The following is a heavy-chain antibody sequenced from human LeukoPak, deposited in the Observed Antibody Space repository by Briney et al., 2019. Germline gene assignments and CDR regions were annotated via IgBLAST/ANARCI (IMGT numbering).Heavy chain of an antibody. V-gene: IGHV3-74*01. CDR1: GFTFSSYW. CDR3: ARGSVPGYSSSWYLFDY. Sequence: PGGSLRLSCAASGFTFSSYWMHWVCQAPGKGLVWVSRINSDGSSTSYADSVKGRFTISRDNAKNTLYLQMNSLRAEDTAVYYCARGSVPGYSSSWYLFDYWGQGTLVTVSS. D-gene: IGHD6-13*01. J-gene: IGHJ4*02. CDR2: INSDGSST.